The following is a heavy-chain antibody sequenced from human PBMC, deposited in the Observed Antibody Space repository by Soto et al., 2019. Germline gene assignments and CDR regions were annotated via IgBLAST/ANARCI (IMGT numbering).Heavy chain of an antibody. V-gene: IGHV1-18*01. J-gene: IGHJ3*02. CDR2: ISAYNGNT. CDR1: GYTFTSYG. Sequence: ASVKVSCKASGYTFTSYGISWVRQAPGQGLEWMGWISAYNGNTNYAQKLQGRVTMTTDTSTSTAYMELRSLRSDDTAVYYCARDTITFSYDVVNAFDIWGQGTMVTVSS. CDR3: ARDTITFSYDVVNAFDI. D-gene: IGHD5-12*01.